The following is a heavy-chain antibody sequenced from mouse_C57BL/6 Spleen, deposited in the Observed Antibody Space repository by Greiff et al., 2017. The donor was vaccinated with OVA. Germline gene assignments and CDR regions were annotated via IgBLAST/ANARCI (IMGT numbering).Heavy chain of an antibody. Sequence: QVQLQQSGAELVRPGASVTLSCKASGYTFTDYEMHWVKQTPVHGLEWIGAIDPETGGTAYNQKFKGKAILTADKSSSTAYMELRSLTSEDSAVYCCTRGAGTDYAMDYWGQGTSVTVSS. D-gene: IGHD4-1*01. V-gene: IGHV1-15*01. CDR2: IDPETGGT. CDR3: TRGAGTDYAMDY. J-gene: IGHJ4*01. CDR1: GYTFTDYE.